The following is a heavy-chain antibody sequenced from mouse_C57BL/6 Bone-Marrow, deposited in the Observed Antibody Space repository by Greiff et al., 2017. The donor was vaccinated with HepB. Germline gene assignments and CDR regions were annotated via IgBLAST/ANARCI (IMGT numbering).Heavy chain of an antibody. CDR3: TQIYYGYDGLFAY. Sequence: EVMLVESGGGLVQPGGSMKLSCAASGFTFSDAWMDWVRQSPEKGLEWVAEIRNKANNHATYYAESVKGRFTISRDDSKSSVYLQMNSLRAEDTGIYYCTQIYYGYDGLFAYWGQGTLVTVSA. CDR2: IRNKANNHAT. V-gene: IGHV6-6*01. CDR1: GFTFSDAW. D-gene: IGHD2-2*01. J-gene: IGHJ3*01.